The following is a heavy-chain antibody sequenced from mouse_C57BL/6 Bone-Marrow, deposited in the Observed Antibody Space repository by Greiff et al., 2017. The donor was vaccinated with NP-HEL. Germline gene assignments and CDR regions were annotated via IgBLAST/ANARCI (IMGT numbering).Heavy chain of an antibody. J-gene: IGHJ2*01. V-gene: IGHV1-81*01. CDR2: IYPRSGST. CDR3: ARGPAQALYYFDY. Sequence: VKLQESGAELARPGASVKLSCKASGYTFTSYGISWVKQRPGQGLEWIGEIYPRSGSTYYNAKFKGKATLTADKSSSTAYMELRSLTSEDSAVYYCARGPAQALYYFDYGGQGTTLTVSS. D-gene: IGHD3-2*02. CDR1: GYTFTSYG.